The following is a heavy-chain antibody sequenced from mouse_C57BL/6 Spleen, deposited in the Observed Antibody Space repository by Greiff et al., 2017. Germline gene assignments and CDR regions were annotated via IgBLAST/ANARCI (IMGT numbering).Heavy chain of an antibody. J-gene: IGHJ4*01. CDR1: GYTFTDYN. Sequence: EVQLQQSGPELVKPGASVKIPCKASGYTFTDYNMDWVKQSPGKSLEWIGDINPNNGGTIYNQKFKGKATLTVDTSSSTAYMALRSLTSEDTAVYYCARGDYGAKEYWGQGTSATVSS. CDR3: ARGDYGAKEY. CDR2: INPNNGGT. V-gene: IGHV1-18*01. D-gene: IGHD2-4*01.